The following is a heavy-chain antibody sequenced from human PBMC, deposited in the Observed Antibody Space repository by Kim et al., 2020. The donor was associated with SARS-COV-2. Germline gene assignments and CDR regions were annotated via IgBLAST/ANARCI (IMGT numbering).Heavy chain of an antibody. CDR2: ISSSSSTI. Sequence: GGSLRLSCAASGFTFSSYSMNWVRQAPGKGLEWVSYISSSSSTIYYADSVKGRFTISRDNAKNSLYLQMNSLRDEDTAVYYCARGLITPRILNYYYGMDVWGQGTTVTVSS. CDR1: GFTFSSYS. J-gene: IGHJ6*02. D-gene: IGHD3-16*01. V-gene: IGHV3-48*02. CDR3: ARGLITPRILNYYYGMDV.